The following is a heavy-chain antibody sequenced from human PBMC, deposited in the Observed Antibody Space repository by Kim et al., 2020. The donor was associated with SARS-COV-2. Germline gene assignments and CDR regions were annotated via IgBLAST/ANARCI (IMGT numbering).Heavy chain of an antibody. V-gene: IGHV1-3*01. D-gene: IGHD2-2*01. CDR2: INAGNGNT. Sequence: ASVKVSCKASGYTFTSYAMHWVRQAPGQRLEWMGWINAGNGNTKYSQKFQGRVTITRDTSASTAYMELSSLRSEDTAVYYCARDNGYCSSTSCYEDYWGQGTLVNVSS. CDR3: ARDNGYCSSTSCYEDY. J-gene: IGHJ4*02. CDR1: GYTFTSYA.